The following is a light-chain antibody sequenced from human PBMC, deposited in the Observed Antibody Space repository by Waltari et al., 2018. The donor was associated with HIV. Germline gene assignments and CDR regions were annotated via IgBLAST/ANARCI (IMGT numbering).Light chain of an antibody. CDR1: STDVGSYNY. J-gene: IGLJ2*01. Sequence: QSSLNPPRSMSGSPGQSVTISCTGTSTDVGSYNYVLWYSQHPGKAPKLMIYDVTKRPSGVPDRFSGSKSGITASLTISGLQSEDEADYNCCSFAGSSTVAVVGGGTKLTVL. CDR2: DVT. V-gene: IGLV2-11*01. CDR3: CSFAGSSTVAV.